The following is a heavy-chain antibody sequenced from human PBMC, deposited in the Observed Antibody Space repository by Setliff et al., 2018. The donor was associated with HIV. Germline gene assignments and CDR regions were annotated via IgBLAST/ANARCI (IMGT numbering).Heavy chain of an antibody. J-gene: IGHJ5*02. CDR1: GGSIRTYY. CDR2: IFYSVNT. Sequence: TSETLSLTCTVSGGSIRTYYWSWIRQPPGKGLEWIGYIFYSVNTNYNPSLKGRVTISVDTSKNQFSLKLSSVTAADTAVYYCARLAREEYCRGRTCYPNWFDPWGPGTQVTVSS. V-gene: IGHV4-59*08. CDR3: ARLAREEYCRGRTCYPNWFDP. D-gene: IGHD2-15*01.